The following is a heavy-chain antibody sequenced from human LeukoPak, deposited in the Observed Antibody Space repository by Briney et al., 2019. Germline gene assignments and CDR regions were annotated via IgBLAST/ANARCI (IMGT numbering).Heavy chain of an antibody. V-gene: IGHV3-15*01. Sequence: GGSLRLSCAASGFTLSNAWMSWVRQAPGKGLEWVGRIKSKTDGGTTDYAAPVKGRFTISRDDAKNTLYLQMNSLRAEDTAVYYCARETEYYGSGSYYIGYWGQGTLVTVSS. J-gene: IGHJ4*02. CDR3: ARETEYYGSGSYYIGY. CDR1: GFTLSNAW. CDR2: IKSKTDGGTT. D-gene: IGHD3-10*01.